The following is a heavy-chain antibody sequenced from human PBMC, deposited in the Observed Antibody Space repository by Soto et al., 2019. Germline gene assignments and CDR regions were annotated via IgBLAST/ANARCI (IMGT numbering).Heavy chain of an antibody. CDR2: IKGDGTEK. J-gene: IGHJ5*01. D-gene: IGHD6-19*01. CDR1: GFTFGSYW. CDR3: ARDVAVSGNWFDP. Sequence: EVQLVESGGGLVQPGGSLRLSCAASGFTFGSYWMNWVRQAPGKGLEWVANIKGDGTEKYYVYSVKGRFTISRDNAMNSLYLQMNSLTAEDTAVYYCARDVAVSGNWFDPWGQGALVTVSS. V-gene: IGHV3-7*03.